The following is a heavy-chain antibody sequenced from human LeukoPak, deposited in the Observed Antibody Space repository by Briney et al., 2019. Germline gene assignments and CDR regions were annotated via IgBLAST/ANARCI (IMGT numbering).Heavy chain of an antibody. Sequence: PSETLSLTCTVSGGSISSYYWSWIRQPPGKGLEWIGYIYYSGSTNYNPSLKSRVTISVYTSKNQFSLKLSSVTAADTAVYYCARVGRIAAAVPFDYWGQGTLVTVSS. J-gene: IGHJ4*02. V-gene: IGHV4-59*01. CDR2: IYYSGST. CDR1: GGSISSYY. CDR3: ARVGRIAAAVPFDY. D-gene: IGHD6-13*01.